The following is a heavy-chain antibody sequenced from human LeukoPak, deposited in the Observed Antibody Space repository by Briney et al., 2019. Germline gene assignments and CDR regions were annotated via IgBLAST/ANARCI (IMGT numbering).Heavy chain of an antibody. D-gene: IGHD3-10*01. CDR2: ISASDTSI. CDR3: ARSGGYFDL. Sequence: GGPLRLSCVASGFTFSVYEMNWVRQAPGKGLEWTSYISASDTSIYYAESVKGRFTISRDNAKSSLYLQMNSLRAEDTAVYYCARSGGYFDLWGQGTLVTVSS. J-gene: IGHJ4*02. V-gene: IGHV3-48*03. CDR1: GFTFSVYE.